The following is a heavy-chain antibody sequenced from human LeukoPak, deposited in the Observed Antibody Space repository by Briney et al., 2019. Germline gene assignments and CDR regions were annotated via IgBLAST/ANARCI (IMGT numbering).Heavy chain of an antibody. D-gene: IGHD2-2*01. CDR1: GGSFSGYY. Sequence: SETLSLTCAVYGGSFSGYYWSWIRQPPGKGLECIGEINHSGSTNYNPAIKSRVTISEDTSKNDFSLKVSSVTAAVTAVDYCASRPGGNCSSSSCSHESYEMDGWGQGTTVTVSS. CDR2: INHSGST. V-gene: IGHV4-34*01. J-gene: IGHJ6*02. CDR3: ASRPGGNCSSSSCSHESYEMDG.